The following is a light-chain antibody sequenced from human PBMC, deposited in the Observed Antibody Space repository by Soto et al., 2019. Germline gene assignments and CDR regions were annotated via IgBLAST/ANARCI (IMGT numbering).Light chain of an antibody. CDR2: AAS. J-gene: IGKJ4*01. Sequence: EIVLTQSPATLSLSPGERATLSCRASQSFISSYLAWFQQKPGQAPRLLIYAASSRATGIPDRFSGSWSGSHFTLTISRLEPEDFAVYYCQQYAGSPLTFGGGTKVDIK. V-gene: IGKV3-20*01. CDR1: QSFISSY. CDR3: QQYAGSPLT.